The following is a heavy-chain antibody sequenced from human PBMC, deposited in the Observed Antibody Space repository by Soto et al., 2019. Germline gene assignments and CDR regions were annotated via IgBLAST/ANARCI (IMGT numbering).Heavy chain of an antibody. V-gene: IGHV3-21*04. J-gene: IGHJ4*02. CDR1: GFTFSSYS. CDR2: ISSSSSTI. D-gene: IGHD4-17*01. CDR3: ARDMTTVTKYYFDY. Sequence: PGGSLRLSCAASGFTFSSYSMNWVRQAPGKGLEWVSSISSSSSTIYYADSVKGRFTISRDNAQNSLYLQMNSLRAEDAAVYYCARDMTTVTKYYFDYWGQGTLVTVSS.